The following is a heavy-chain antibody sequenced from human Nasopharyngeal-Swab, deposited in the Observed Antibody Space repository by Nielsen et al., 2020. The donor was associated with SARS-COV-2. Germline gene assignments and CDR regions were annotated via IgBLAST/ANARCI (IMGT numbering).Heavy chain of an antibody. CDR3: ARGIAAAGTLDY. Sequence: ASVKVSCKASGYTFNSYAMHWVRQAPGQRLEWMGWINAGNGNTKYSQKFQGRVTITRDTSASTAYMELSSLRSEDTAVYYCARGIAAAGTLDYWGQGTLVTVSS. V-gene: IGHV1-3*01. CDR2: INAGNGNT. CDR1: GYTFNSYA. D-gene: IGHD6-13*01. J-gene: IGHJ4*02.